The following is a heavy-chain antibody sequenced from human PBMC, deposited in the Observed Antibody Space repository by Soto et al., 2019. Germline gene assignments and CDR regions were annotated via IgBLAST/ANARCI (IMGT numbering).Heavy chain of an antibody. CDR3: AGSDFWSSY. J-gene: IGHJ4*02. V-gene: IGHV3-23*01. CDR2: ISGSGGST. CDR1: GFTFSSYA. D-gene: IGHD3-3*01. Sequence: PGGSLRLSCAASGFTFSSYAMSWVRQAPGKGLEWVSAISGSGGSTYYADSVKGRFTISRDNAKNTLYLQMSSLRAEDTAVYYCAGSDFWSSYWGQGTLVTVSS.